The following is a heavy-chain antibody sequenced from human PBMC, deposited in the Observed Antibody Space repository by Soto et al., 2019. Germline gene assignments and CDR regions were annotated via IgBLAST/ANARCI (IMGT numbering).Heavy chain of an antibody. D-gene: IGHD2-15*01. V-gene: IGHV1-69*13. CDR1: GGTFSSYA. J-gene: IGHJ4*02. Sequence: ASVKVSCKASGGTFSSYAISWVRQAPGQGLEWMGGIIPIFGTANYAQKFQGRVTITADESTSTAYMELSSLRSEDTAVYYCARVVNRRGFDYWGQGTLATVSS. CDR2: IIPIFGTA. CDR3: ARVVNRRGFDY.